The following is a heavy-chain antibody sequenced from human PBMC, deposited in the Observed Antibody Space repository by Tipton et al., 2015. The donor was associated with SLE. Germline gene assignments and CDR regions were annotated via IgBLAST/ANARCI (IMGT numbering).Heavy chain of an antibody. CDR1: GGAIITFS. CDR3: ARRGWVDAFDI. Sequence: TLSLTCTVSGGAIITFSWGWIRQSAGKGLEWVGRIYSSGRTNYNPSLKSRVTMSVDTSRKQFSLKLTSVTAADTAVYYCARRGWVDAFDIWGQGTMVIVSS. D-gene: IGHD6-19*01. CDR2: IYSSGRT. J-gene: IGHJ3*02. V-gene: IGHV4-4*07.